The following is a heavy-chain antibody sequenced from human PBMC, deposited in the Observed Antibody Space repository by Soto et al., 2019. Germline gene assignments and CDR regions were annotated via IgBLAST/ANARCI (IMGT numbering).Heavy chain of an antibody. D-gene: IGHD3-16*02. V-gene: IGHV4-61*08. CDR2: IYYSGST. CDR1: GGSISSGGYY. J-gene: IGHJ6*02. CDR3: ARVGHYDYVWGSYRYNYYYYYGMDV. Sequence: ASETLSLTCTVSGGSISSGGYYWSWIRQHPGRGLEWIGYIYYSGSTYYNPSLKSRVTISVDTSKNQFSLKLSSVTAADTAVYYCARVGHYDYVWGSYRYNYYYYYGMDVWGQGTTVTVSS.